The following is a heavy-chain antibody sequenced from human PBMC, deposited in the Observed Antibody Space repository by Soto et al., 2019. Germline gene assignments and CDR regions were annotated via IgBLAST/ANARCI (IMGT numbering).Heavy chain of an antibody. D-gene: IGHD3-22*01. CDR1: GGTFSSYA. Sequence: QVQLVQSGAEVKKPGSSVKVSCKASGGTFSSYAISWVRQAPGEGLEWMGGIIPIFGTANSAQKFQGRVTIAADESTSTAYMELSSLRSEDTAVYYCATPAYDSTSSDGMDVWGKGTTVTVSS. CDR2: IIPIFGTA. CDR3: ATPAYDSTSSDGMDV. J-gene: IGHJ6*04. V-gene: IGHV1-69*01.